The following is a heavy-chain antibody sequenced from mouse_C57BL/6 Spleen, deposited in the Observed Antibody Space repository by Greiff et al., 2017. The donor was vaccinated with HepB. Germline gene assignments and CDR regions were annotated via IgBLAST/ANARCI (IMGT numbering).Heavy chain of an antibody. CDR3: ARDHGSSYPFDY. CDR1: GFTFSSYA. Sequence: DVMLVESGGGLVKPGGSLKLSCAASGFTFSSYAMSWVRQTPEKRLEWVATISDGGSYTYYPDNVKGRFTISRDNAKNNLYLQMSHLKSEDTAMYYCARDHGSSYPFDYWGQGTTLTVSS. J-gene: IGHJ2*01. D-gene: IGHD1-1*01. V-gene: IGHV5-4*01. CDR2: ISDGGSYT.